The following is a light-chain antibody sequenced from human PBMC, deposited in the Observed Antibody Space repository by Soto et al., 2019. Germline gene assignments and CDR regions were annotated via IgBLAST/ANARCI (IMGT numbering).Light chain of an antibody. V-gene: IGKV3-20*01. J-gene: IGKJ4*01. Sequence: EIVLTQSPGTLSLSPGERATLSCRASQSVSSSYLAWYQQKPGQAPRLLIYGASSRATGIPDRFSGSGSGTDFTLTISRLEPEDFAVYYCQQYGSSPGTTFGGWTKVEIK. CDR1: QSVSSSY. CDR2: GAS. CDR3: QQYGSSPGTT.